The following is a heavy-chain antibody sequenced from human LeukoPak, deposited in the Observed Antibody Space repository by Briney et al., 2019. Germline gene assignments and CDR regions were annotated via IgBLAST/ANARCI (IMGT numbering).Heavy chain of an antibody. CDR2: INPNSGGT. CDR3: ARDRSGLTTDFDY. Sequence: EASVKVSCKASGYTFTGYYMRWVRPAPGQGLEWMGWINPNSGGTNYAQKFQGRVTMTRDTSISTAYMELSSLRSEDTAVHYCARDRSGLTTDFDYWGQGTLVTVSS. V-gene: IGHV1-2*02. J-gene: IGHJ4*02. CDR1: GYTFTGYY. D-gene: IGHD3-10*01.